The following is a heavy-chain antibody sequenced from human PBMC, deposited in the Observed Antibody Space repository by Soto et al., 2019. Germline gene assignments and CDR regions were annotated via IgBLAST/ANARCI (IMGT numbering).Heavy chain of an antibody. D-gene: IGHD6-19*01. J-gene: IGHJ4*02. V-gene: IGHV3-11*01. CDR2: ISSSGSTI. CDR3: ARDSPLAVAGPTHFDY. CDR1: GFTFSDYY. Sequence: PGGSLRLSCAASGFTFSDYYVSWIRQAPGKGLEWVSYISSSGSTIYYADSVKGRFTISRDNAKNSLYLQMNSLRAEDTAVYYCARDSPLAVAGPTHFDYWGQGXLVTVYS.